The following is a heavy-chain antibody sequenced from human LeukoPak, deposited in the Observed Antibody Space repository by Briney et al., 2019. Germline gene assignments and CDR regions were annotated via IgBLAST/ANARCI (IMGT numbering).Heavy chain of an antibody. CDR3: ATSDAGSPSL. D-gene: IGHD1-1*01. CDR2: IKSDGSST. CDR1: GFTFSSYS. Sequence: HPGGSLRLSCAASGFTFSSYSMNWVRQAPGKGLVWVSRIKSDGSSTNYADSVKGRFTVSRDNAENTLYLQMNGLRAEDAAVCYCATSDAGSPSLWGQGTLVTVSS. J-gene: IGHJ4*02. V-gene: IGHV3-74*01.